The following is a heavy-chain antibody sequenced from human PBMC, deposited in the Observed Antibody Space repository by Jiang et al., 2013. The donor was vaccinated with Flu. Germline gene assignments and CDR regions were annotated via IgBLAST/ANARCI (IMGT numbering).Heavy chain of an antibody. Sequence: SYDINWGATGHGQGLEWMGWMNPNSGNTGYAQKFQGRVTMTRNTSISTAYMELSSLRSEDTAVYYCAFLKDCSSTSCYHRPAYWGQGTLVTVSS. V-gene: IGHV1-8*01. CDR3: AFLKDCSSTSCYHRPAY. J-gene: IGHJ4*02. CDR2: MNPNSGNT. CDR1: SYD. D-gene: IGHD2-2*01.